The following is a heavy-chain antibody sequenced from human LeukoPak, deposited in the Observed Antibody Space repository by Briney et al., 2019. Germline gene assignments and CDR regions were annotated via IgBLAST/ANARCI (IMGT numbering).Heavy chain of an antibody. V-gene: IGHV1-69*06. CDR1: GGTFSSYA. Sequence: GASVKVSCKASGGTFSSYAISWVRQAPGQGLEWMGGIIPIFGTANYAQKFQGRVTITADKSTSTAYMELSSLRSEDTAVYYCASAVATIAPYYYYMDVWGKGTTVTVSS. CDR3: ASAVATIAPYYYYMDV. J-gene: IGHJ6*03. CDR2: IIPIFGTA. D-gene: IGHD5-12*01.